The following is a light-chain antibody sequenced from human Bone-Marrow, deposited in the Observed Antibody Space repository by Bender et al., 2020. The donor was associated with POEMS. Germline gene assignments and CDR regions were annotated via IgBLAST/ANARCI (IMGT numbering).Light chain of an antibody. CDR2: QDA. CDR3: QTWDSTTAL. J-gene: IGLJ1*01. V-gene: IGLV3-1*01. Sequence: SYGLTQPPSVSVSPGHTANITCSGDQLGDQYASWYQLKPGQSPALIIYQDANRPSGIPERIFCSTSGNTATLTISETQTTDEADYYCQTWDSTTALFGPGTTVFVL. CDR1: QLGDQY.